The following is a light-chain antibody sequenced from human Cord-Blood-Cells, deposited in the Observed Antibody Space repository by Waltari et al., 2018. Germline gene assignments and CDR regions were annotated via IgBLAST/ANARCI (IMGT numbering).Light chain of an antibody. CDR2: SNH. CDR3: AAWDDSLNGWV. V-gene: IGLV1-44*01. Sequence: QSVLTQPPSASGTPGQRVTISCSGSSSNIGSNTVNWYQQLPGTAPKLLIYSNHRRPSGVPDRFSGSKSGTSASLAIIGLQSEDGADYYCAAWDDSLNGWVFGGGTKLTVL. CDR1: SSNIGSNT. J-gene: IGLJ3*02.